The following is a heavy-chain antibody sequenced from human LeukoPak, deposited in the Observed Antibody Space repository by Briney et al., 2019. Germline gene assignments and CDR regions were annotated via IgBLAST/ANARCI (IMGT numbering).Heavy chain of an antibody. CDR1: GFTFDDYG. D-gene: IGHD1-26*01. J-gene: IGHJ3*02. CDR2: INWNGGST. Sequence: GGSLRLSCAASGFTFDDYGMSWVRQAPGKGLEWVSGINWNGGSTGYADSVKGRFTISRDNAKNSLYLQMNSLRAEDTALYYRARDGDRIVGATGAFDIWGQGTMVTVSS. CDR3: ARDGDRIVGATGAFDI. V-gene: IGHV3-20*04.